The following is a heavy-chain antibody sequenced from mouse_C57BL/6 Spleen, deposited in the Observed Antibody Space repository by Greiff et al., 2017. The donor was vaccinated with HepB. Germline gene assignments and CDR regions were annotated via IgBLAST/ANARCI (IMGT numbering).Heavy chain of an antibody. CDR3: TRKGNGYYFFDY. CDR2: IDPETGGT. V-gene: IGHV1-15*01. D-gene: IGHD2-3*01. Sequence: QVQLKQSGAELVRPGASVTLSCKASGYTFTDYEMHWVKQTPVHGLEWIGAIDPETGGTAYNQKFKGKAILTADKSSSTAYMELRSLTSEDSAVYYCTRKGNGYYFFDYWGQGTTLTVSS. J-gene: IGHJ2*01. CDR1: GYTFTDYE.